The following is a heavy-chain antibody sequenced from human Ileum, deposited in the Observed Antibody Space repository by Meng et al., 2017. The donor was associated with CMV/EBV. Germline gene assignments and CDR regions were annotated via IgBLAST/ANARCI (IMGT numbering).Heavy chain of an antibody. Sequence: GESLKISCAASGFTFKTYTMNWVRQAPGKGLEWVSSISSDSKYIYYADSVKGRFTISRNNAENSLYLQMNSLRDEDTAIYYCARGRLFGFCTDTACSVSDYWGQGTLVTVSS. CDR1: GFTFKTYT. V-gene: IGHV3-21*01. CDR2: ISSDSKYI. CDR3: ARGRLFGFCTDTACSVSDY. D-gene: IGHD2-8*02. J-gene: IGHJ4*02.